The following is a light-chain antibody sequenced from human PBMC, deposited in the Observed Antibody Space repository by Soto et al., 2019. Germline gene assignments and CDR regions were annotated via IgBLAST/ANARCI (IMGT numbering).Light chain of an antibody. CDR2: EVS. Sequence: QSALTQPASVSGSPGQSITISCTGTSSDVGGYNYVSWYQQHPGKAPKVMIYEVSNRPSGASNRFSGSKSGNTASLTISGLQAEDEADYYCSSYTSSNTWVFGGGTKLTVL. CDR1: SSDVGGYNY. J-gene: IGLJ3*02. CDR3: SSYTSSNTWV. V-gene: IGLV2-14*01.